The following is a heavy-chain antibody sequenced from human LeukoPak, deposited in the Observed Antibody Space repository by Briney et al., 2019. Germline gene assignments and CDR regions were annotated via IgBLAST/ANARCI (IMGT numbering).Heavy chain of an antibody. CDR3: AKDRGRSFDSGSYYN. CDR2: ISGSGGGT. D-gene: IGHD3-10*01. CDR1: GFPFSSYA. V-gene: IGHV3-23*01. J-gene: IGHJ4*02. Sequence: PGRSLRLSCAASGFPFSSYAMSWVRQPPGKGLGWVSAISGSGGGTYYADSVKGRFTISRDNSKNTLYLQMNSLRVEDTAVYYCAKDRGRSFDSGSYYNWGQGTLVTVSS.